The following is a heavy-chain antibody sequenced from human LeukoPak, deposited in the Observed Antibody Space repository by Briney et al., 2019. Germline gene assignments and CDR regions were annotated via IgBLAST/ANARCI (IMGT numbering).Heavy chain of an antibody. CDR1: GGSTRRYY. CDR2: IYYRGST. Sequence: PETLSLTSTHPGGSTRRYYRSSIRQPPGKRLEWIGHIYYRGSTNYTPSLKCRVTIPVDTSKNQFSLKLSSVAAADTAVYYCARRGAVSGRAFETWGEGTMVTVSS. CDR3: ARRGAVSGRAFET. J-gene: IGHJ3*02. V-gene: IGHV4-59*01. D-gene: IGHD6-19*01.